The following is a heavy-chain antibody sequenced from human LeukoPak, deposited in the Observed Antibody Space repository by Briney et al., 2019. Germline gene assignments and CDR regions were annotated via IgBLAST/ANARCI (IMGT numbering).Heavy chain of an antibody. CDR1: GGSFSGYY. D-gene: IGHD6-13*01. Sequence: SETLSLTCAVYGGSFSGYYWSWIRQPPGMGLEWIGEINHSGSTNYNPSLKSRVTISVDTSKNQFSLKLSSVTAADTAVYYCARGIIGSSWYVESGFDYWGQGTLVTVSS. V-gene: IGHV4-34*01. J-gene: IGHJ4*02. CDR2: INHSGST. CDR3: ARGIIGSSWYVESGFDY.